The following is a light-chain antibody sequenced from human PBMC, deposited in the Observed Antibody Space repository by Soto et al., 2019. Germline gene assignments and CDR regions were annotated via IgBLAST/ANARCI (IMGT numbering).Light chain of an antibody. CDR3: QQYNNWPPWT. CDR1: QSVSSN. Sequence: EIVLTQSPGTLSLSPGERGALSCRASQSVSSNYVAWYQHRPGQAPRVLIYDASTRATGIPARFSGSGSGTEFTLTISSLQSEDFALYYCQQYNNWPPWTFGQGTKVDIK. J-gene: IGKJ1*01. CDR2: DAS. V-gene: IGKV3-15*01.